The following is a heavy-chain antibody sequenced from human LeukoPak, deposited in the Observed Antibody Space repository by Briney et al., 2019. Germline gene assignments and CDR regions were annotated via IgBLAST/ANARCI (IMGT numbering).Heavy chain of an antibody. D-gene: IGHD3-10*01. CDR1: GGSISSYY. CDR3: ARHPGSITMVRLTEFDY. V-gene: IGHV4-59*08. CDR2: IYYSGST. J-gene: IGHJ4*02. Sequence: PSESLSLTCTVSGGSISSYYWSWIRQPPGKGLEWIGYIYYSGSTNYNPSLKSRVTISVDTSKNQFSLKLSSVTAADTAVYYCARHPGSITMVRLTEFDYWGQGTLVTVSS.